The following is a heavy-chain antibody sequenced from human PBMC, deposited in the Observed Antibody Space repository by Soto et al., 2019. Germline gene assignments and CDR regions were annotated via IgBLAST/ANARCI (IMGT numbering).Heavy chain of an antibody. CDR3: ARRGSGSYYDY. V-gene: IGHV3-48*04. CDR1: GFTFSSYS. D-gene: IGHD1-26*01. J-gene: IGHJ4*02. Sequence: GGSLILSCAASGFTFSSYSMNWVRQAPGKGLEWVSYISSSSSTIYYADSVKGRFTISRDNAKNSLYLQMNSLRAEDTAVYYCARRGSGSYYDYWGQGTLVTVSS. CDR2: ISSSSSTI.